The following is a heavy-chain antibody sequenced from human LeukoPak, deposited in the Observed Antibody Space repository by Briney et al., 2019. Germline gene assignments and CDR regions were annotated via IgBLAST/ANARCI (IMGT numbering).Heavy chain of an antibody. CDR3: ARHCGSTSCYGTPILDY. CDR2: VYYSGST. D-gene: IGHD2-2*01. J-gene: IGHJ4*02. Sequence: SETLSLTCTVSGGSINRYYWSWIRQPPGKGLEWIGYVYYSGSTSYNPSLRGRVTTSVKTSKNQFFLKLSSVTAADTAIYYCARHCGSTSCYGTPILDYWGQGTLVTVSS. CDR1: GGSINRYY. V-gene: IGHV4-59*08.